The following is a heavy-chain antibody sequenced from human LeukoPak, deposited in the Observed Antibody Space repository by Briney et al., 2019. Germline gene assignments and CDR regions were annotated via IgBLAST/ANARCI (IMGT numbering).Heavy chain of an antibody. CDR2: INPSGGST. Sequence: ASVKVSCKASGYTFTSYYMHWVRQAPGQGLEWMGIINPSGGSTSYAQKFQGRVTMTRDTSTSTVYMELSSLRSEDTAVYYCARDATRNRNYCGGDCYSSYWGQGTLVTVSS. D-gene: IGHD2-21*02. CDR1: GYTFTSYY. J-gene: IGHJ4*02. V-gene: IGHV1-46*01. CDR3: ARDATRNRNYCGGDCYSSY.